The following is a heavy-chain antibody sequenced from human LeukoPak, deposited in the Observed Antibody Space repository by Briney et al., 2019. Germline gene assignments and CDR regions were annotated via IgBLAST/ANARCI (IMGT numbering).Heavy chain of an antibody. D-gene: IGHD3-10*01. CDR1: GFTFSSYG. J-gene: IGHJ4*02. Sequence: GGSLRLSCAASGFTFSSYGMHWVRQAPGKGLEWVAVISYDGSNKYHTDSVKGRFTISRDNSKNTLYLQMNSLRAEDTAVYYCARDKYYSDSETSLRYDYWGQGTLVTVSS. V-gene: IGHV3-30*03. CDR3: ARDKYYSDSETSLRYDY. CDR2: ISYDGSNK.